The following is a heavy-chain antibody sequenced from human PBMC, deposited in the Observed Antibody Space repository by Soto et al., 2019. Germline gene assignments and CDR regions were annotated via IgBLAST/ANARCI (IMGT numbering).Heavy chain of an antibody. J-gene: IGHJ1*01. D-gene: IGHD3-16*01. CDR3: ASWADAADEAYFHH. CDR1: GFRFSSSW. Sequence: EVQLVESGGGLVQPGGSLRLSCAGSGFRFSSSWMSWIRQAPGKGLEWVAHINQGGSQKYYVDSAKGRFTISRDNAKTSLYLQMNSLRAEDTATYYCASWADAADEAYFHHWGQGTLVNVSS. V-gene: IGHV3-7*03. CDR2: INQGGSQK.